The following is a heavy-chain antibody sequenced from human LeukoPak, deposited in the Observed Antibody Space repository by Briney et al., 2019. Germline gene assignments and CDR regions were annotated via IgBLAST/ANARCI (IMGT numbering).Heavy chain of an antibody. CDR2: ISGSGGST. V-gene: IGHV3-23*01. J-gene: IGHJ4*02. Sequence: TGGSLRLSCAASGFTFSSYAMSWVRQAPGKGLEWVSAISGSGGSTYYADSVKGRFTISRDNSKNTLYLQMNSLRAEDTAVYYCAKVFLLRLGEFNHEKEYYFDYWGQGTLVTVSS. CDR1: GFTFSSYA. D-gene: IGHD3-16*01. CDR3: AKVFLLRLGEFNHEKEYYFDY.